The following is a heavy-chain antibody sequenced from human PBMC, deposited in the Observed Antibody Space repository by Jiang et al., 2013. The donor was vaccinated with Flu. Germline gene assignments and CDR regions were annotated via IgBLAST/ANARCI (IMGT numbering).Heavy chain of an antibody. CDR2: TYYRSKWYN. D-gene: IGHD6-13*01. V-gene: IGHV6-1*01. Sequence: SRGLEWLGRTYYRSKWYNDYAVSVKSRITINPDTSRNQFSLQLNSVTPEDTAVYYCARSNSNWRCFDLWGRGTLVTVSS. CDR3: ARSNSNWRCFDL. J-gene: IGHJ2*01.